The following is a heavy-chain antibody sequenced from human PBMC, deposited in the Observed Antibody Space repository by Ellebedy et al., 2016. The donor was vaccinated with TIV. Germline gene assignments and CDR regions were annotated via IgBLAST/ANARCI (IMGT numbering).Heavy chain of an antibody. J-gene: IGHJ4*02. D-gene: IGHD3-10*01. CDR3: ARAGGDTYYYGSGSRHHFDY. CDR2: IIPIFGTA. V-gene: IGHV1-69*05. Sequence: AASVKVSCKASGGTFSSYAISWVRQAPGQGLEWMGGIIPIFGTANYAQKFQGRVTMTRDTSTSTVYMELSSLRSEDTGVYYCARAGGDTYYYGSGSRHHFDYWGQGTLVTVSS. CDR1: GGTFSSYA.